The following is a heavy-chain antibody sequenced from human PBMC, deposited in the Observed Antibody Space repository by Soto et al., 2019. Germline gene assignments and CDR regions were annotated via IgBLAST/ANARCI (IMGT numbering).Heavy chain of an antibody. J-gene: IGHJ6*02. Sequence: PGGSLRLSCAASGFTFSSYSMNWVRQAPGKGLEWVSYISSSSSTIYYADSVKGRFTISRDNAKNSLYLQMNSLRDEDTAVYYCARDYDDGIVGATTDYYYYGMDVWGQGTTVTVSS. CDR2: ISSSSSTI. D-gene: IGHD1-26*01. V-gene: IGHV3-48*02. CDR3: ARDYDDGIVGATTDYYYYGMDV. CDR1: GFTFSSYS.